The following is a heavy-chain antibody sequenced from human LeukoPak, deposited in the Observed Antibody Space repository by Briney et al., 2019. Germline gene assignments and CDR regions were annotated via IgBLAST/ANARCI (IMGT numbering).Heavy chain of an antibody. CDR3: ARDCPSCSHGLCGGDCYSGY. D-gene: IGHD2-21*02. CDR2: ISAYKGNT. J-gene: IGHJ4*02. Sequence: ASEKVSLNASVYAVSSSGYSWSRHGPGRGLGLKGCISAYKGNTNNAKKLQGRETITTDTSASTAYLELRSLRSDDTAVYYCARDCPSCSHGLCGGDCYSGYWGQGTLVTVSS. CDR1: VYAVSSSG. V-gene: IGHV1-18*01.